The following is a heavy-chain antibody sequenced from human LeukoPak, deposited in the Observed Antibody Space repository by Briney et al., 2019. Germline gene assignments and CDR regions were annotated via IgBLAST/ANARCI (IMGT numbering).Heavy chain of an antibody. CDR2: IHHSGST. Sequence: SGTLSLTCAVSGGSISSRNWWSWVRQPPGKGLEWIGEIHHSGSTNYNSSLKSRVTISVDTSKNQFSLKLSSVTAADTAVYYCASIPRLHHSGGYYYYYMDVWGKGTTVTVSS. CDR3: ASIPRLHHSGGYYYYYMDV. V-gene: IGHV4-4*02. D-gene: IGHD4-11*01. J-gene: IGHJ6*03. CDR1: GGSISSRNW.